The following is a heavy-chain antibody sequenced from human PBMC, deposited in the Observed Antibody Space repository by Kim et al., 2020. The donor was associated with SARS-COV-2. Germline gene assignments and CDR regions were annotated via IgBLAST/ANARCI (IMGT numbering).Heavy chain of an antibody. CDR1: GFTFSSYE. Sequence: GGSLRLSCAASGFTFSSYEMNWVRQAPGKGLEWVSYISSSGSTIYYADSVKGRFTISRDNAKNSLYLQMNSLRAEDTAVYYCARDRLVQLWFPNPPEYYGMDVWGQGTTVTVSS. J-gene: IGHJ6*02. D-gene: IGHD5-18*01. CDR3: ARDRLVQLWFPNPPEYYGMDV. CDR2: ISSSGSTI. V-gene: IGHV3-48*03.